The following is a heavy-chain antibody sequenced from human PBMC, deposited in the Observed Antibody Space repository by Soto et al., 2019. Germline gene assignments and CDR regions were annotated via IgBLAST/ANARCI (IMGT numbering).Heavy chain of an antibody. V-gene: IGHV4-4*02. J-gene: IGHJ4*02. CDR3: ARDGAGYYDSSAIHY. D-gene: IGHD3-22*01. CDR1: GGSISSSNW. Sequence: SETLSLTCAVSGGSISSSNWWSWVRQPPGKGLEWIGEIYHSGSTNYNPSLKSRVTISVDKSKNQFSLKLSSVTAADTAVYYCARDGAGYYDSSAIHYWGQGTLVTV. CDR2: IYHSGST.